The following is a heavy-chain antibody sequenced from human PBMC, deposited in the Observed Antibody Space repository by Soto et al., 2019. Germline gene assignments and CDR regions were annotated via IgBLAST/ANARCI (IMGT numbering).Heavy chain of an antibody. V-gene: IGHV4-61*01. D-gene: IGHD1-7*01. CDR3: ARDPFGTGSDNWNYAYNGMDT. Sequence: PSETLSLTCTASGGSVSSGSYYWSWIRQPPGKGLEWIGYIYYSGSTNYNPSLKSRVTISVDTSKNQFSLKLSSVTAADTAVYYCARDPFGTGSDNWNYAYNGMDTWAQDTTVPVSS. CDR1: GGSVSSGSYY. J-gene: IGHJ6*02. CDR2: IYYSGST.